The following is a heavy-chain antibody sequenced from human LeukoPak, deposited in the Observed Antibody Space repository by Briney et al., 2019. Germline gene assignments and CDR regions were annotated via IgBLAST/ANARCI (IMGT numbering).Heavy chain of an antibody. D-gene: IGHD3-9*01. CDR1: GFTFSSYE. J-gene: IGHJ5*02. CDR2: ISSSGSTI. V-gene: IGHV3-48*03. CDR3: ARSGNQYYDILTGRKTNWFDP. Sequence: PGGSLRLSCAASGFTFSSYEMNWVRQAPGKGLEWVSYISSSGSTIYYADSVKGRFTISRDNAKNSLYLQMNSLRAEDTAVYYCARSGNQYYDILTGRKTNWFDPWGQGTLVTVSS.